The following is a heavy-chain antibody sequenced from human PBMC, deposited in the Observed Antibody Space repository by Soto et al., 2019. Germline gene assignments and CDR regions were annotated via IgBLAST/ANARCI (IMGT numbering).Heavy chain of an antibody. V-gene: IGHV1-69*13. Sequence: SVKVSCKASGGTFSSYAISWVRQAPGQGLEWMGGIIPIFGTANYAQKFQGRVTITADESTSTAYMELSSLRSEDTAVYYCARGPTTVVTPGYFDYWGQGTLVTVSS. CDR1: GGTFSSYA. D-gene: IGHD4-17*01. CDR2: IIPIFGTA. J-gene: IGHJ4*02. CDR3: ARGPTTVVTPGYFDY.